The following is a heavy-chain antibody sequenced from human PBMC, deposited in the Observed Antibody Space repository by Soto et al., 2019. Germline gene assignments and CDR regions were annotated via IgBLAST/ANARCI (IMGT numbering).Heavy chain of an antibody. V-gene: IGHV3-23*01. CDR2: ISGSGGST. CDR3: AKMGSGWYEDYYYGMDV. J-gene: IGHJ6*02. Sequence: GGSLRLSCAASGFTFSSYAMSWVRQAPGKGLEWVSAISGSGGSTYYADSVKGRFTISRDNSKNTLYLQMNSLRAEDTAVYYCAKMGSGWYEDYYYGMDVWGQGTTVTVSS. CDR1: GFTFSSYA. D-gene: IGHD6-19*01.